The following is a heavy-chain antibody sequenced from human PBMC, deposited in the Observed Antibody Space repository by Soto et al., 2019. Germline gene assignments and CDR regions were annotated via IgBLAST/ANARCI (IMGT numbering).Heavy chain of an antibody. CDR3: ARGRYGDY. D-gene: IGHD1-1*01. CDR2: ISAHNGNT. CDR1: GYTFTSYG. Sequence: QVHLVQSGAEVKKPGASVKVSCKASGYTFTSYGITWVRQAPGQGLEWMGWISAHNGNTDYAQKLQGRVIVTRDTSTITAYMELRSLISDDTAVYCCARGRYGDYWGQGALVTVSS. V-gene: IGHV1-18*01. J-gene: IGHJ4*02.